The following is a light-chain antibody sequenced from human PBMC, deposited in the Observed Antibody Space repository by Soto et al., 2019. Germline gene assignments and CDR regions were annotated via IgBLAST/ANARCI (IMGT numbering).Light chain of an antibody. Sequence: DIQMTQSPSSVSASVGDRVTITCRASQGISTWLAWFQQKPGKAPKLLIAAASKLQSGVPSRFIGRGSGTDFTLTINSLQPEDFATYYCQQTNSFPLTFGGGTKVDIK. V-gene: IGKV1D-12*01. CDR2: AAS. CDR3: QQTNSFPLT. CDR1: QGISTW. J-gene: IGKJ4*01.